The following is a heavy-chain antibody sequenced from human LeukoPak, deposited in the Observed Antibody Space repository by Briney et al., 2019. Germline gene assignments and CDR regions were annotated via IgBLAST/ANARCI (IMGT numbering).Heavy chain of an antibody. V-gene: IGHV4-38-2*02. CDR3: ASHIEGYCSGGSCYGSFDY. CDR2: IYHSGST. J-gene: IGHJ4*02. D-gene: IGHD2-15*01. CDR1: GYSISSGYY. Sequence: SETLSLTCTVSGYSISSGYYWGWIRQPSGKGLERLGSIYHSGSTYYNPSLKSRVTISVDTSKNQFSLKLSSVTAADTAVYYCASHIEGYCSGGSCYGSFDYWGQGTLVTVSS.